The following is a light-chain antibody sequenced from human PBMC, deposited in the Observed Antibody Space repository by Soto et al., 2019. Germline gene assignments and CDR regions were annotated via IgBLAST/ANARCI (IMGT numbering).Light chain of an antibody. J-gene: IGKJ1*01. CDR1: QTISSW. CDR2: KAS. Sequence: DIQMTQSPSTLSGSVGDRVTITCRSSQTISSWLAWYQQKPGKAPKLLIYKASTLKSGVPSRFSASGSATEFTLTISSLQPDDFATYYCQHYNSYSEAFGPGTKVDIK. V-gene: IGKV1-5*03. CDR3: QHYNSYSEA.